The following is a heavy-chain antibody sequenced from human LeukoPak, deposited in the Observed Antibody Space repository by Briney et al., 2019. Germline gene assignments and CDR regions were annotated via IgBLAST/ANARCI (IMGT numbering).Heavy chain of an antibody. CDR1: GFSFSTYG. V-gene: IGHV3-33*01. J-gene: IGHJ4*02. CDR3: AGDTPPGGDYYFDY. D-gene: IGHD3-16*01. Sequence: GGSLRLSCAASGFSFSTYGIHWVRQAPGKGLEWVALIWNAGTNTYYADSVKGRFTISRDNSKNTLYLQMNSLRAEDTAVYYCAGDTPPGGDYYFDYWGQGTLVIVSS. CDR2: IWNAGTNT.